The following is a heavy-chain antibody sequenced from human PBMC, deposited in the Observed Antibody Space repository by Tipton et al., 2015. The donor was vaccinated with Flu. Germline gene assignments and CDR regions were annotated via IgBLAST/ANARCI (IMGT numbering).Heavy chain of an antibody. CDR3: ARLSYYDVDLKNFYFEY. D-gene: IGHD3-10*02. Sequence: TLSLTCTVSSGSIRSTNYFCAWIRQPPGKRLELIGSIYPSGTTYYNPSLKSRVTISADTSKSQFSLMLRSVTAADTAVYYCARLSYYDVDLKNFYFEYWGQGTLVTVAS. CDR1: SGSIRSTNYF. CDR2: IYPSGTT. J-gene: IGHJ4*02. V-gene: IGHV4-39*01.